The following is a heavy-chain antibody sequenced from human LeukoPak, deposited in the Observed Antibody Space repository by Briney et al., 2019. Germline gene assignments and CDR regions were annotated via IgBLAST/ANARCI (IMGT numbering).Heavy chain of an antibody. J-gene: IGHJ5*02. Sequence: GGSLRLSCAASGFTFDDYAMHWVRQAPGKGLEWVSGISWNSGSIGYADSVKSRFTISRDNAKNSLYLQMNSLRAEDTALYYCAKEGGSSGWYLSWFDPWGQGTLVTVSS. CDR3: AKEGGSSGWYLSWFDP. CDR2: ISWNSGSI. CDR1: GFTFDDYA. V-gene: IGHV3-9*01. D-gene: IGHD6-19*01.